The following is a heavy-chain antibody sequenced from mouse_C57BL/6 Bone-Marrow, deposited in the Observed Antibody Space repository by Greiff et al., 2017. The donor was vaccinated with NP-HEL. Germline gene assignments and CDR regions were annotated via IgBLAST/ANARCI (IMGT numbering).Heavy chain of an antibody. V-gene: IGHV6-3*01. Sequence: EVNVVESGGGLVQPGGSMKLSCVASGFTFSNYWMNWVRQSPEKGLEWVAQIRLKSDNYATHYAESVKGRFTISRDDSKSSVYLQMNNLRAEDTGIYYCTGRGFAYWGQGTLVTVSA. CDR1: GFTFSNYW. CDR3: TGRGFAY. CDR2: IRLKSDNYAT. J-gene: IGHJ3*01.